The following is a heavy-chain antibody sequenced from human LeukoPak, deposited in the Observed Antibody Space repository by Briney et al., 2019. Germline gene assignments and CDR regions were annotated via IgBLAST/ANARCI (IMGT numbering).Heavy chain of an antibody. V-gene: IGHV3-23*01. D-gene: IGHD1-20*01. Sequence: PGGSLRLSCLASGFTFHNYAISWVRQAPGKGLEWVSVKGRFTISRDNSKNMIYLEMNSLRGDDTAVYYCAKDQTAITGTSFDSWGQGTLVTVSS. J-gene: IGHJ4*02. CDR3: AKDQTAITGTSFDS. CDR1: GFTFHNYA.